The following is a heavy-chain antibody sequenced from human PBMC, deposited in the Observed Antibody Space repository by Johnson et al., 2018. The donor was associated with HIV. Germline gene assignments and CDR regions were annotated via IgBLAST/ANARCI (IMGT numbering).Heavy chain of an antibody. CDR3: AKDRNWGRLFDGFDI. Sequence: VQLVESGGGLIQPGGSLRLSCAASGFSFSSYEMNWVRQAPGKGLEWVSYISSNGGSTYYANSVKGRFTISRDNSKNTLYLQMGSLRAEDTAVYYCAKDRNWGRLFDGFDIWGQGTMVTVSS. J-gene: IGHJ3*02. CDR1: GFSFSSYE. CDR2: ISSNGGST. V-gene: IGHV3-64*01. D-gene: IGHD7-27*01.